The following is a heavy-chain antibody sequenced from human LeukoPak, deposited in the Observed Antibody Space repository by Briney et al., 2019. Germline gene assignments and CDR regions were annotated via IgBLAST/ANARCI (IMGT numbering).Heavy chain of an antibody. J-gene: IGHJ4*02. CDR2: IKQDGSEK. CDR1: GFTFSSYW. D-gene: IGHD3-22*01. Sequence: GGSLRLSCAASGFTFSSYWMSWVRQAPGKGLEWVANIKQDGSEKYYVDTVKGRFTISRDNAKNSLYLQMNSLRAEDTAVYYCARDPLPYYYDSSGYYYDYWGQGTLVTVSS. V-gene: IGHV3-7*01. CDR3: ARDPLPYYYDSSGYYYDY.